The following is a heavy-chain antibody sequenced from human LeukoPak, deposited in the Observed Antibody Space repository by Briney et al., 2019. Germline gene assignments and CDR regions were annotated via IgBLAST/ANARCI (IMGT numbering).Heavy chain of an antibody. J-gene: IGHJ3*02. CDR1: GGTFSSYA. D-gene: IGHD2-15*01. V-gene: IGHV1-69*05. CDR2: IIPIFGTA. CDR3: ARGACGSSSVGCDAFDI. Sequence: GASVKVSCKASGGTFSSYAISWVRQAPGQGLEWMGGIIPIFGTANYAQKFQGRVTITTDESTSTAYMELSSLRSEDTAVYYCARGACGSSSVGCDAFDIWGQGTMVAASS.